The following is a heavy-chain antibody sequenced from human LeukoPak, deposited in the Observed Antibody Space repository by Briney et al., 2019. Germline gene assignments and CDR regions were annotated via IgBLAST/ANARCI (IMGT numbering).Heavy chain of an antibody. CDR3: AKSGKPFDY. Sequence: GGSLRLSCAASGFTVSSNYMSWVRQAPGKGLEWVSVIYTGGTPYYADSVKGRFTISRDNSKNTLYLQVNSLRAEDTAVYYCAKSGKPFDYWGQGTLVTVSS. CDR1: GFTVSSNY. V-gene: IGHV3-66*01. CDR2: IYTGGTP. J-gene: IGHJ4*02.